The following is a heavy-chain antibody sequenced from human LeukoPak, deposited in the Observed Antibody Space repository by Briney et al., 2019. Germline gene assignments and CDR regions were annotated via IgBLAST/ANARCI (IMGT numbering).Heavy chain of an antibody. CDR2: IYENGGTT. V-gene: IGHV3-23*01. CDR3: AKDFRIGYSAHFDY. Sequence: GGSLRLSCVGSGFTFRSHAMSWVRQAPEKGLEFVSGIYENGGTTYYVDSVKGRFSISRDNSKNTLYLQMDSLRGEDTAVYYCAKDFRIGYSAHFDYWGQGALVAVSS. CDR1: GFTFRSHA. J-gene: IGHJ4*02. D-gene: IGHD2-21*01.